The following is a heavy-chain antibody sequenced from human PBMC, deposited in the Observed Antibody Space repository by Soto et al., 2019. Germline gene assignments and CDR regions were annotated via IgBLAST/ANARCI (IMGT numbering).Heavy chain of an antibody. CDR2: IYYSGST. CDR3: ATSGDSYRSSTSCYGVAFDI. J-gene: IGHJ3*02. D-gene: IGHD2-2*01. Sequence: QLQLQESGPGLVKPSETLSHTCTVSGGSISSSSYYWGWIRQSPGKGLEWIGSIYYSGSTYYNPSLTSRVTISVDTSKNQFSLKLSSVTAADTAVYYCATSGDSYRSSTSCYGVAFDIWGQGTMVTVSS. CDR1: GGSISSSSYY. V-gene: IGHV4-39*01.